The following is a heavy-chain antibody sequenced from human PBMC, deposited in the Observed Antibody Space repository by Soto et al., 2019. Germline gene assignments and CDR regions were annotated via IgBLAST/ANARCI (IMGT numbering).Heavy chain of an antibody. D-gene: IGHD3-10*01. CDR3: ALMVRGVIEASFDY. CDR2: ISAYNGNT. V-gene: IGHV1-18*01. J-gene: IGHJ4*02. Sequence: QVQLVQSGAEVKKPGASVKVSCKASGYTFTSYGISWVRQAPGQGREWMGWISAYNGNTNYAQKLQGRVTVTTDTATSKAYMELRSLRSDDTSVCYCALMVRGVIEASFDYWGQGTLVTVSS. CDR1: GYTFTSYG.